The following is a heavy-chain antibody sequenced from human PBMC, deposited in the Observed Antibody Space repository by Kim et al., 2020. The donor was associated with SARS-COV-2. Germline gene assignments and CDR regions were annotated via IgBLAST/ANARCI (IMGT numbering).Heavy chain of an antibody. Sequence: SETLSLTCTVSGGSISSSSYYWGWIRQPPGKGLEWIGSIYYSGSTYYNPSLKSRVTISVDTSKNQFSLKLSSVTAADTAVYYCASSAGTYYDFWSGYYRSRTLNPFDYWGQGTLVTVSS. J-gene: IGHJ4*02. CDR2: IYYSGST. V-gene: IGHV4-39*01. D-gene: IGHD3-3*01. CDR1: GGSISSSSYY. CDR3: ASSAGTYYDFWSGYYRSRTLNPFDY.